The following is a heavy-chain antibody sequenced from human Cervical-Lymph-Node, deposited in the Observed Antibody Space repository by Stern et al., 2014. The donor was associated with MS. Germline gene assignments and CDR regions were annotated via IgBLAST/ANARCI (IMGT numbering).Heavy chain of an antibody. D-gene: IGHD6-19*01. CDR2: ISYDGSKK. CDR3: ARVVAVAGTSFDY. Sequence: VHLVESGGGVVQPGRSLRLSCAASGFTFSSYAMHWVRQAPGKGLEWVALISYDGSKKYYADSVKGRFTISRDNSENTVYLQMNSLRAEDTAVYYCARVVAVAGTSFDYWGQGTAVTVSS. CDR1: GFTFSSYA. J-gene: IGHJ4*02. V-gene: IGHV3-30-3*01.